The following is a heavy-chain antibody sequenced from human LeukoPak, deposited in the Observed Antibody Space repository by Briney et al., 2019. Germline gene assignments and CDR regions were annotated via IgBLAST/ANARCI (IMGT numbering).Heavy chain of an antibody. D-gene: IGHD3-10*01. CDR1: GFTFSSYS. CDR3: ARDNKWYGDLLD. CDR2: ISSSSSTI. V-gene: IGHV3-48*02. Sequence: GGSLRLSCAASGFTFSSYSMNWVRQAPGKGLEGVSYISSSSSTIYYADSVKGRFTISRDNAKNSLYLQMNRLRDEDTAVYYCARDNKWYGDLLDWGQGTLVTVSS. J-gene: IGHJ4*02.